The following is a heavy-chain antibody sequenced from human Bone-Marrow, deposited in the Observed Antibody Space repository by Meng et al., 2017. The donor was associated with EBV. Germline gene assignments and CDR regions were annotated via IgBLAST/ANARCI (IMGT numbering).Heavy chain of an antibody. J-gene: IGHJ4*02. CDR1: GFTFSTYV. CDR2: ITSGGDDT. Sequence: VQLVESGGGLVHPGGFLRLSCAASGFTFSTYVMNWVRQAPGKGLEWVSAITSGGDDTYYADSVKGRFTISRDNSKDTLYLQMNSLRADDTAVYYCARTTVTTGDYWGQGTLVTVSS. V-gene: IGHV3-23*04. CDR3: ARTTVTTGDY. D-gene: IGHD4-17*01.